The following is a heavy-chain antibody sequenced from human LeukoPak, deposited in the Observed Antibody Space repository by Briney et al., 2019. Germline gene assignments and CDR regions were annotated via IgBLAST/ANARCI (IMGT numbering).Heavy chain of an antibody. J-gene: IGHJ6*03. Sequence: GGSLRLSSAASGFTFDDYAMHWVRQAPGKGLEWVSLISWDGGSTYYADSVKGRFTISRDNSKNSLYLQMNSLRAEDTALYYCAKAAREEGFYYYYYMDVWGKGTTVTVSS. D-gene: IGHD6-6*01. V-gene: IGHV3-43D*04. CDR2: ISWDGGST. CDR3: AKAAREEGFYYYYYMDV. CDR1: GFTFDDYA.